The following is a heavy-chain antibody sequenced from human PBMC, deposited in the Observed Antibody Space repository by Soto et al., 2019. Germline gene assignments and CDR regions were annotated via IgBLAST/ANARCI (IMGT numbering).Heavy chain of an antibody. CDR1: GFTFSSYA. CDR2: ISGSGGST. Sequence: GGSLRLSCAASGFTFSSYAMSWVRQAPGKGLEWVSAISGSGGSTYYADSVKGRFTISRDNSKNTLYLQMNSLRAEDTAVYYCAKEGAHDYQNLHASDIWGQGTMVTVSS. V-gene: IGHV3-23*01. D-gene: IGHD4-17*01. J-gene: IGHJ3*02. CDR3: AKEGAHDYQNLHASDI.